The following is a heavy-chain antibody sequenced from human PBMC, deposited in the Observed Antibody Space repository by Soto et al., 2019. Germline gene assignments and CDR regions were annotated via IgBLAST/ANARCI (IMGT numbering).Heavy chain of an antibody. D-gene: IGHD3-10*01. V-gene: IGHV1-69*06. Sequence: QDHLAQSGAEVRQPGSSVTVSCKASGGTFNNYGISWVRQAPGQGLDWMGVIIPLYGTVTYAQKFQGRASITGDKSTGNAYLDLGRLGFDDTAVDYCGGVRVIRGNFPSHFGLWGPGTLVTVSS. J-gene: IGHJ4*02. CDR3: GGVRVIRGNFPSHFGL. CDR1: GGTFNNYG. CDR2: IIPLYGTV.